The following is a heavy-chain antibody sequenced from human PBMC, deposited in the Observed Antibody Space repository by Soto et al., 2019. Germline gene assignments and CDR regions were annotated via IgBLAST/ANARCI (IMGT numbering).Heavy chain of an antibody. V-gene: IGHV3-23*01. D-gene: IGHD2-8*02. CDR1: GFTFDDYA. J-gene: IGHJ4*02. Sequence: GGSLRLSCAASGFTFDDYAMHWVRQAPGKGLEWVSGISGSGGSTYYADSVKGRFTISRDNSKNTLYLQMNSLRAEDTAVYYCAKDYPQIAVGDYHDYWGQGTLVTVSS. CDR2: ISGSGGST. CDR3: AKDYPQIAVGDYHDY.